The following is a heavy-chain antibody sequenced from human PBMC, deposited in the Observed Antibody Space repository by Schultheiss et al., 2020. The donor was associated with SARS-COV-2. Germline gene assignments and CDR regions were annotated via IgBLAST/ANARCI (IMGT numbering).Heavy chain of an antibody. CDR1: GGSITSSDYY. CDR3: ARVMTTVSAYDY. CDR2: IYVGAST. J-gene: IGHJ4*02. Sequence: SETLSLTCTVSGGSITSSDYYWTWIRQQPGKGLEWIGYIYVGASTHYNPSLKSRVTISVDTSKNQFSLKLSSVTAADTAVYYCARVMTTVSAYDYWGQGTLVTVSS. V-gene: IGHV4-31*03. D-gene: IGHD4-17*01.